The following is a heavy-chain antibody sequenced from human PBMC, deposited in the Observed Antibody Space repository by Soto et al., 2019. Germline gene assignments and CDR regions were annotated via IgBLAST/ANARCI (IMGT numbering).Heavy chain of an antibody. CDR2: INPATGAA. J-gene: IGHJ3*02. V-gene: IGHV1-2*02. D-gene: IGHD3-3*01. Sequence: VQSGAVVKKPGASVTVSCSASGYPVTAYYMHWVRQAPGRGLEWMGGINPATGAAKYTQTLQGRVTMTRDTSTSTVFIELSGLTTEGPAVFYCASGGGVGVAGSAAFDMWGQGTLVTVSS. CDR1: GYPVTAYY. CDR3: ASGGGVGVAGSAAFDM.